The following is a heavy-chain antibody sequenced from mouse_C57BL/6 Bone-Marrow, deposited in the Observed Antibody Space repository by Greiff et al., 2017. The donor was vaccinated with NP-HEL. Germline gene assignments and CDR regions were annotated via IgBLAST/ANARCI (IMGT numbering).Heavy chain of an antibody. V-gene: IGHV1-72*01. J-gene: IGHJ4*01. CDR2: IDPNSGGT. D-gene: IGHD1-1*01. CDR1: GYTFTSYW. Sequence: QVQLQQPGAELVKPGASVKLSCKASGYTFTSYWMHWVKQRPGRGLEWIGRIDPNSGGTKYNEKFKSKATLTVDKPSSTAYMQLSSLTSEDSAGYYCARKPGTTVVAYYAMDYWGQGTSVTVSS. CDR3: ARKPGTTVVAYYAMDY.